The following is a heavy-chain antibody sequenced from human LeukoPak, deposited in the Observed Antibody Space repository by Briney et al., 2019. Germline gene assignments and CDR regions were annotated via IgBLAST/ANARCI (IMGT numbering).Heavy chain of an antibody. CDR2: INPNSGGT. CDR3: ARDSIAVAGNVNY. D-gene: IGHD6-19*01. J-gene: IGHJ4*02. CDR1: GYTFTGYY. Sequence: WASVKVSCKASGYTFTGYYMHWVRQAPGQGLEWMGWINPNSGGTNSGGTNYAQKFQGRVTMTRDTSISTVYMELSRLRSDDTAVYYCARDSIAVAGNVNYWGQGTLVTVSS. V-gene: IGHV1-2*02.